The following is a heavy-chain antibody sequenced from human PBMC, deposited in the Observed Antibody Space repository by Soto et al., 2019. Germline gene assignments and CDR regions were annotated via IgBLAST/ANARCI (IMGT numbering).Heavy chain of an antibody. J-gene: IGHJ4*02. CDR2: MNPDSGDT. CDR1: GYPFSAFD. D-gene: IGHD2-21*01. Sequence: QVQLVQSGAEVKKPGASVKVSCEASGYPFSAFDINWVRQAGGQGLEWMGWMNPDSGDTAFAQRFQDRITMTRSSSISTAYMELSRLTSDDTAVYFCVRQPGVVATPGEDDWGQGTLVTVSS. CDR3: VRQPGVVATPGEDD. V-gene: IGHV1-8*01.